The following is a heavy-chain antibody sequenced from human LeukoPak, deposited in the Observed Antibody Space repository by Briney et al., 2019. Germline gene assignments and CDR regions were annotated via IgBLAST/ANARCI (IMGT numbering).Heavy chain of an antibody. D-gene: IGHD3-10*01. V-gene: IGHV4-4*07. J-gene: IGHJ4*02. Sequence: SKTLSLTCTVSGGSISSYYWSWIRQPAGKGLEWIGRIYTSGSTNYNPSLKSRVTMSVDTSKNQFSLKLSSVTAADTAVYYCARDLFYYGSGSYYFDYWGQGTLVTVSS. CDR2: IYTSGST. CDR3: ARDLFYYGSGSYYFDY. CDR1: GGSISSYY.